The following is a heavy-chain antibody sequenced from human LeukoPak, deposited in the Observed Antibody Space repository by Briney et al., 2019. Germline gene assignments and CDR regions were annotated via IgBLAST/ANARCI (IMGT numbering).Heavy chain of an antibody. J-gene: IGHJ4*02. D-gene: IGHD4-11*01. CDR1: GFTFSSYG. V-gene: IGHV3-30*02. Sequence: GGSLRLSCAASGFTFSSYGMHWVRQAPAPGLEWVAFIRYDGSNKYYADSVKGRFTISRENSKNKLYLQMLSLRAEDTAVYYWASPTVTTAFYDYWGQGTLVTVSS. CDR3: ASPTVTTAFYDY. CDR2: IRYDGSNK.